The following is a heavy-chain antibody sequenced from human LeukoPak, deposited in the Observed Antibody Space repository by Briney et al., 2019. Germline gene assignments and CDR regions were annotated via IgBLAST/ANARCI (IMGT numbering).Heavy chain of an antibody. Sequence: GGSLRLSCAASGFTFSSYAMHWVRQAPGKGLEWVAVISYDGSNKYYADSVKGRFTISRDNSKNTLYLQMNSLRAEDTAVYYCAKDTPYNYYDSSGYFGHWGQGTLVTVSS. CDR3: AKDTPYNYYDSSGYFGH. V-gene: IGHV3-30-3*01. CDR1: GFTFSSYA. D-gene: IGHD3-22*01. CDR2: ISYDGSNK. J-gene: IGHJ4*02.